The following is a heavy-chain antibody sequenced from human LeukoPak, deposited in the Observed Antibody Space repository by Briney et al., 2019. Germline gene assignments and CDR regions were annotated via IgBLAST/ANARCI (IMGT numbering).Heavy chain of an antibody. Sequence: PGGSLRLSCVGSEFTVSSNYMTWVRQAPGKGLEWVSIIYSGGSTYYGDSVKGRFTISKDNSKNTLYLQINSPRAEDTAVYYCATARGSSSRSGPDYFDYWGQGTLVTVSS. J-gene: IGHJ4*02. CDR2: IYSGGST. CDR3: ATARGSSSRSGPDYFDY. V-gene: IGHV3-53*01. D-gene: IGHD6-6*01. CDR1: EFTVSSNY.